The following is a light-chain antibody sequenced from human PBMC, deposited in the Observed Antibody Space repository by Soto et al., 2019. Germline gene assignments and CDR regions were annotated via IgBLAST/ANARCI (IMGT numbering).Light chain of an antibody. J-gene: IGKJ5*01. CDR1: QSVITN. V-gene: IGKV3-15*01. CDR3: QQRSNCTPSIT. Sequence: EIVMTQSRATLSVSPGERATLSCRASQSVITNLARYQQTPGQAPRLLIYGAATRAAIIRATSSGSECGTEFTLTISSLQSQDFAFYDCQQRSNCTPSITFGQGTRLEIK. CDR2: GAA.